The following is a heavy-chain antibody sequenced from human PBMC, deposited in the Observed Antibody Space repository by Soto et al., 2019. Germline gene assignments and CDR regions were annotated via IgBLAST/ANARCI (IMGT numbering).Heavy chain of an antibody. CDR3: ARDTGYCSGGSCYTDAFDI. V-gene: IGHV3-13*01. D-gene: IGHD2-15*01. CDR2: IGTAGDT. Sequence: GGSLRLSCAASGFTFSSYDMHWVRQATGKGLEWVSAIGTAGDTYYPGSVKGRFTISRENAKNSLYLQMNSLRAEDTAVYYCARDTGYCSGGSCYTDAFDIWGQGTMVTVSS. CDR1: GFTFSSYD. J-gene: IGHJ3*02.